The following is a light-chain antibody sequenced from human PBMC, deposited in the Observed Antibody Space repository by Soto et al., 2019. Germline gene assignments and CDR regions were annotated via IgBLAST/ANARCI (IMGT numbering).Light chain of an antibody. CDR3: SSYTATRTYG. CDR1: SSDVGGYNY. J-gene: IGLJ1*01. Sequence: QSALTQPASVSGSPGQSVTISCTGTSSDVGGYNYVSWYQQLPGEAPKLIIYGVTDRPSGVSNRFSGSKSGNTASLTVSGLQAEDEGDYYCSSYTATRTYGFGTGTKVTVL. V-gene: IGLV2-14*01. CDR2: GVT.